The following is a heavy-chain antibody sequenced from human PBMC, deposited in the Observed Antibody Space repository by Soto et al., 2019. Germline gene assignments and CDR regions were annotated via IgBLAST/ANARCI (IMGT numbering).Heavy chain of an antibody. CDR3: ARVGAYCVSTSCHDY. J-gene: IGHJ4*02. V-gene: IGHV1-18*01. Sequence: QVQLVQSGAEVKKPGASVKVSCKASGYTFTNYGISWVRQAPGQGLEWMGWISAYNGNTDYAQKLQGRGTMTTDTSTSTAYMELRSLRSDDTAMYYCARVGAYCVSTSCHDYWGQGTLVTVSS. D-gene: IGHD2-2*01. CDR2: ISAYNGNT. CDR1: GYTFTNYG.